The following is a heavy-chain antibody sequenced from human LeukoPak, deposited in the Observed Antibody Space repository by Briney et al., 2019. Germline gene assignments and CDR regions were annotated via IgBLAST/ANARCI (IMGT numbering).Heavy chain of an antibody. D-gene: IGHD6-6*01. CDR3: AGEEQLTSLDY. V-gene: IGHV4-4*07. CDR2: IYTSGST. Sequence: PSETLSLTCTVSGGSISSYYWSWIRQPPGKGLEWIGRIYTSGSTNYNPSLKSRVTMSVDTSKNQFSLKLSSVTAADTAVYYCAGEEQLTSLDYWGQGTLVTVSS. CDR1: GGSISSYY. J-gene: IGHJ4*02.